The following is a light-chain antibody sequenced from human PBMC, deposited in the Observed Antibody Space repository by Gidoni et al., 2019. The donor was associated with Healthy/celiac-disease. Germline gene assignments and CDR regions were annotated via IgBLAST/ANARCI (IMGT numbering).Light chain of an antibody. CDR1: KLGDKY. CDR3: QAWDSSTVV. CDR2: QDS. J-gene: IGLJ2*01. V-gene: IGLV3-1*01. Sequence: YELTQPPSVSVSPGQTASITCSGDKLGDKYACWYPQKPGQSPVLVIYQDSKRPSGIPERFSGSNSGNTATLTISGTQAMDEADYYCQAWDSSTVVFGGGTKLTVL.